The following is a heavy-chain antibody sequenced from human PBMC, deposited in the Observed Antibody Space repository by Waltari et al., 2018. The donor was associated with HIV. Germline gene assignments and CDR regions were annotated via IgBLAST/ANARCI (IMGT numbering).Heavy chain of an antibody. J-gene: IGHJ6*02. V-gene: IGHV3-9*01. D-gene: IGHD3-22*01. CDR3: VKDAHYFDNSNRYYYGLDV. Sequence: EVQLVESGGGLVQPGRSLRLSCAASGFTFENSAMHWVRQAPGKGLEVLTGISWHGNNIAYADSVNGRFTISRDNAQNSLYLQINSLRPEDTALYYCVKDAHYFDNSNRYYYGLDVWGHGTPVTVSS. CDR1: GFTFENSA. CDR2: ISWHGNNI.